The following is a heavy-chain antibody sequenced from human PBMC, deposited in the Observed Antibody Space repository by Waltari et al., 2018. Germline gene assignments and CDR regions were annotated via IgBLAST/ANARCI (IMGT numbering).Heavy chain of an antibody. V-gene: IGHV3-30*02. D-gene: IGHD2-15*01. CDR2: IRSDGGKK. CDR1: GFLLSRYD. J-gene: IGHJ4*02. Sequence: QVHLVESGGGVVLPGGSLRLSCAASGFLLSRYDMHWVRQAPGKGLEWVTVIRSDGGKKFYAETVKGRFTISRDNSRDTLFLQMNSLRSADTAIYFCATEISSPSPTFWGRGTLVTVSS. CDR3: ATEISSPSPTF.